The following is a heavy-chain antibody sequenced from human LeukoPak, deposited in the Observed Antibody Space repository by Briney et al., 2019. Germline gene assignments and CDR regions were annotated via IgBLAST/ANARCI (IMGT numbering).Heavy chain of an antibody. Sequence: GGSLRLSCAASGFSFSIYSTSWVRRAPGKGLEWVSIISGSGITTYYADSVKGRFTISRDNSKNTLYLQMNSLRAEDTAIYYCAKGAVADTYYFDYWGQGTLVTVSS. CDR1: GFSFSIYS. CDR3: AKGAVADTYYFDY. J-gene: IGHJ4*02. D-gene: IGHD6-13*01. CDR2: ISGSGITT. V-gene: IGHV3-23*01.